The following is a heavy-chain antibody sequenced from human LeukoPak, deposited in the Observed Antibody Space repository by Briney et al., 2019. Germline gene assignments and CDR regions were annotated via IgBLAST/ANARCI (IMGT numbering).Heavy chain of an antibody. CDR1: GASISNNY. CDR2: INTNGKT. J-gene: IGHJ4*02. D-gene: IGHD6-13*01. V-gene: IGHV4-4*07. Sequence: SETLSLTCTVSGASISNNYWGWIRQPAGKGLEWIGRINTNGKTNYNPSLRSRVTLSLDTSKNQFSLKLTSVTAADTAVYYCARRAAATGKFDYWGQGTLVTVSS. CDR3: ARRAAATGKFDY.